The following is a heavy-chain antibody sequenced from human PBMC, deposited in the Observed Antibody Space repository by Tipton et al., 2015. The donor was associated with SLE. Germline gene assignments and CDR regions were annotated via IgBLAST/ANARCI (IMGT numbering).Heavy chain of an antibody. CDR3: ARRIAVSEYFDS. D-gene: IGHD6-19*01. Sequence: TLSLTCTVSGVSISSGGYYWNWIRQHPEKGLEWIGYIYYTGNNYYNPALKGRVAMSIDTSKNQVSLKLSSVTAADTAIYYCARRIAVSEYFDSWGQGTLVTVSS. V-gene: IGHV4-31*03. J-gene: IGHJ4*02. CDR2: IYYTGNN. CDR1: GVSISSGGYY.